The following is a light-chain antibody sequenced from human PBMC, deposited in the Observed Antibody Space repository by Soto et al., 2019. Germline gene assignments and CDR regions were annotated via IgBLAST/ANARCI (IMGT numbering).Light chain of an antibody. V-gene: IGKV1-16*01. CDR2: GAS. Sequence: DIQMTQSPSSLSASVGDRVIITCRASQGITTYLAWFQQKPGKAPRSLIYGASTLQSGVPLRFSGSGSGTHFTLTISSLQPEDSATYYCHQYHSYPFTFGPGTKWISN. CDR3: HQYHSYPFT. CDR1: QGITTY. J-gene: IGKJ3*01.